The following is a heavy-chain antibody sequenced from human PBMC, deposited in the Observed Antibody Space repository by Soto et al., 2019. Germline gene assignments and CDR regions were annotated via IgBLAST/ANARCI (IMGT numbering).Heavy chain of an antibody. V-gene: IGHV3-7*01. D-gene: IGHD2-2*01. CDR3: ARFYCSSTSCYGYFQH. Sequence: EVQLVESGGGLVQPGGSLRLSCAASGFTFSSYWMSWVRQAPGKGLEWVANIKQDGSEKYYVDSVKGRFTISRDNAKNSLYLQMNSLRAEDTAVYYCARFYCSSTSCYGYFQHWGQGTLVTVSS. J-gene: IGHJ1*01. CDR2: IKQDGSEK. CDR1: GFTFSSYW.